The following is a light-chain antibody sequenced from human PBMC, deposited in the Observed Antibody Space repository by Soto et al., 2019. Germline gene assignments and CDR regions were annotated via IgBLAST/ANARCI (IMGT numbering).Light chain of an antibody. J-gene: IGKJ4*01. CDR3: QQANGFPLFT. CDR1: QDIASW. V-gene: IGKV1-12*01. Sequence: DIQMTQSPSSVSASVGDRVTITCRASQDIASWLAWYQQKPGKAPKLPIYTTSCSQSEVPSRFSGSGSGTDFTLTISSLQPEDFATYYRQQANGFPLFTLGGVTKVEIK. CDR2: TTS.